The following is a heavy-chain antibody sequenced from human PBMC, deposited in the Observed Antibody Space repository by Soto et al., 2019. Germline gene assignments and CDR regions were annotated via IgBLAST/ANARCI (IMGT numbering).Heavy chain of an antibody. Sequence: ASVKVSCKASGFSFTGYYIHWLLQAPVQGLEWMGWINAHSGGTEYAQKFQGRVTLTRDTSIATAYLTLTSLTSDDTALYYCAKDLTRQLAYWLDPWGQGTQVTVSS. D-gene: IGHD6-6*01. V-gene: IGHV1-2*02. J-gene: IGHJ5*02. CDR3: AKDLTRQLAYWLDP. CDR2: INAHSGGT. CDR1: GFSFTGYY.